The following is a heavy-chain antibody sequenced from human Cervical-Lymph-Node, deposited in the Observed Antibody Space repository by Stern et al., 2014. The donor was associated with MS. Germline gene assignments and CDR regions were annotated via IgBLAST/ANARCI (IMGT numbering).Heavy chain of an antibody. CDR2: IHWNDVV. CDR1: GFSLSTGGAA. J-gene: IGHJ6*02. CDR3: ARSPSLWNGLDYYYYGLDV. D-gene: IGHD1-1*01. Sequence: ESGPTLVKPTQTLTLTCTFSGFSLSTGGAAVGWIPQPPGKALEWLALIHWNDVVRPSPSLKGRATITKDTSKTQVVLTLTNMHPVDTATYFCARSPSLWNGLDYYYYGLDVWGQGTTVTVSS. V-gene: IGHV2-5*01.